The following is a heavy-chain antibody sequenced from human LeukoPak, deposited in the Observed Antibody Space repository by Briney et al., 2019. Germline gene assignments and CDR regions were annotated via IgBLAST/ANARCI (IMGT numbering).Heavy chain of an antibody. CDR3: AREYCSSTSCSLVDF. Sequence: GGSLRLSCAASGFTFDDYAMHWVRQAPGKGLEWVSGISWNSGSIGCADSVKGRFTISRDNAKNSLYLQMNSLRAEGTAVYYCAREYCSSTSCSLVDFWGQGTLVTVSS. D-gene: IGHD2-2*01. V-gene: IGHV3-9*01. CDR2: ISWNSGSI. CDR1: GFTFDDYA. J-gene: IGHJ4*02.